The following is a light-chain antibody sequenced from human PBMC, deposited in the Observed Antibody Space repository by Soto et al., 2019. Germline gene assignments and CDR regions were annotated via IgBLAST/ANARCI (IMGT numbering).Light chain of an antibody. CDR2: DAS. CDR3: QQRSKWPPMT. V-gene: IGKV3-11*01. J-gene: IGKJ5*01. CDR1: QSVRSK. Sequence: EIVLTQSPGTLSLSPGERATLSCRASQSVRSKLAWYQQKPGQAPRLLIYDASTRATGIPARFSGSGSGTDFTLTISSLEPEDFAVYYCQQRSKWPPMTFGQGTRLEIK.